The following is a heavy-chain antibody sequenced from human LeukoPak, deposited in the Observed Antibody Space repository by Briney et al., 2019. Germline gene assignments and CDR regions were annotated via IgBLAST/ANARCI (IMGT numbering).Heavy chain of an antibody. J-gene: IGHJ4*02. D-gene: IGHD6-13*01. CDR2: ISYDGSNK. Sequence: GGSLRLSCAASGFTFSSYGMHWVRQAPGKGLEWVAVISYDGSNKYYADSVKGRFTISRDNSKNTLYLQMNSLRAEDTAVYYCAKHLGMYSSSPDYWGQGTLVTVSS. V-gene: IGHV3-30*18. CDR3: AKHLGMYSSSPDY. CDR1: GFTFSSYG.